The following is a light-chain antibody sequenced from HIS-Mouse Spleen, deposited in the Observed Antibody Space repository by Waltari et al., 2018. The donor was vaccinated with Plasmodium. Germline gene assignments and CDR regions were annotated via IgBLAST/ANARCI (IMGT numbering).Light chain of an antibody. V-gene: IGLV3-10*01. Sequence: SYELTQPPSVSVSPGQTARITCSGDALPKKYAYWYQQKSGQAPVLVIYESSKRPSGIPESFSGSSSGTMATLTSSGAQVEDEADYYCYTTDSSGNHRVFGGGTKLTVL. CDR3: YTTDSSGNHRV. CDR2: ESS. CDR1: ALPKKY. J-gene: IGLJ3*02.